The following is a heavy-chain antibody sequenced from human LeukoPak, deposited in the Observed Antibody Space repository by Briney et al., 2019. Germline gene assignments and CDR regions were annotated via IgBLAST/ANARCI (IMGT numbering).Heavy chain of an antibody. CDR3: ARKGGYYYYYMDV. D-gene: IGHD3-16*01. CDR2: INHSGST. J-gene: IGHJ6*03. Sequence: GSLRLSCAASGFTFSSYAMSWIRQPPGKGLEWIGEINHSGSTNYNPSLKSRVTISVDTSKNQFSLKLSSVTAADTAVYYCARKGGYYYYYMDVWGKGTTVTVSS. V-gene: IGHV4-34*01. CDR1: GFTFSSYA.